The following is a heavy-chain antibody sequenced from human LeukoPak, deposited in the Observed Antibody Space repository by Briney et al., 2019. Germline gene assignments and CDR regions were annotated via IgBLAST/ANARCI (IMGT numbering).Heavy chain of an antibody. Sequence: AVKVSFKASGYKFTYYGVSWVRQAPGQGPELMGLIDGDDGNTKYEKRLQGRVSMTTETSTTTAYMELRSLTSDYTAVYYCARDGMVRGVIGSYDIWGQGKMVTVSS. J-gene: IGHJ3*02. CDR3: ARDGMVRGVIGSYDI. CDR2: IDGDDGNT. CDR1: GYKFTYYG. V-gene: IGHV1-18*04. D-gene: IGHD3-10*01.